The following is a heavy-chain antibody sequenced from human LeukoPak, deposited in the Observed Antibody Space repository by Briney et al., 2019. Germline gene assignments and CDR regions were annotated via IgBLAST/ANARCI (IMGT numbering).Heavy chain of an antibody. CDR1: GFTFSDYY. J-gene: IGHJ4*02. Sequence: PGGSLRPSCAASGFTFSDYYVSWIRQAPGKGLEWVSYISSSGSTIYYADSVKGRFTISRDNAKNSLYLQMNSLRAEDTAVYYCAARYSSSSVGYWGQGTLVTVSS. V-gene: IGHV3-11*04. CDR3: AARYSSSSVGY. D-gene: IGHD6-6*01. CDR2: ISSSGSTI.